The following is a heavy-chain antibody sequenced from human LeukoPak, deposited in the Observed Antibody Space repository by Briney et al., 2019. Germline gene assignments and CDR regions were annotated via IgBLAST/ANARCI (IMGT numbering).Heavy chain of an antibody. CDR1: GFTFSSFG. Sequence: GGSLRLSCATSGFTFSSFGMHWVRQAPGQGLEWVAVIWYDGSNKYYADSVKGRFTISRDNSKNTLYLQMDSLRAEDTAVYFCARGGGLDVWGQGATVTVSS. D-gene: IGHD3-16*01. CDR2: IWYDGSNK. V-gene: IGHV3-33*01. J-gene: IGHJ6*02. CDR3: ARGGGLDV.